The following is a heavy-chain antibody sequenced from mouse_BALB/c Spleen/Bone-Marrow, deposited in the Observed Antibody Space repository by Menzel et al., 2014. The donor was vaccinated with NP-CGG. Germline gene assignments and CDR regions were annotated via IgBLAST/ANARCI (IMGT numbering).Heavy chain of an antibody. CDR2: ISSGGSYT. CDR3: AGKSYYDYDGRPWIAY. D-gene: IGHD2-4*01. CDR1: GFTFSSYA. Sequence: DVHLVESGGGLVKPGGSLKLSCAASGFTFSSYAMSWVRQTPEKRLEWVATISSGGSYTYYPDSVKGRFTISRDNAKNTLYLQMSSLRSEDTAMYYCAGKSYYDYDGRPWIAYWGQGTLVTVSA. J-gene: IGHJ3*01. V-gene: IGHV5-9-3*01.